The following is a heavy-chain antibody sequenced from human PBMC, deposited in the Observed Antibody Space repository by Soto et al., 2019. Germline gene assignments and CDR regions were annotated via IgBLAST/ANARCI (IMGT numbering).Heavy chain of an antibody. CDR3: ENSNYYHPSGYTYTYFDS. V-gene: IGHV3-23*01. CDR2: ISGSDGST. Sequence: GGPLRLSCADSGLTFNNYDMTWVRQARGKGLDWVSTISGSDGSTYYEHSVKGRLTISRDNSKTTVYLQMNSLTVENTAVYYCENSNYYHPSGYTYTYFDSWGPGSLVTDSS. D-gene: IGHD3-22*01. J-gene: IGHJ4*01. CDR1: GLTFNNYD.